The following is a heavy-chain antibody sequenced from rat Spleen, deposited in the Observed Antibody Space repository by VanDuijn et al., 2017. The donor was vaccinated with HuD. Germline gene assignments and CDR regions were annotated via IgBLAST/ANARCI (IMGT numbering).Heavy chain of an antibody. V-gene: IGHV5-29*01. J-gene: IGHJ4*01. CDR3: GRHRLYYSDGSYLHSRVMDA. CDR1: GFTFSDYY. D-gene: IGHD1-12*02. CDR2: ISYDGNVT. Sequence: EVQLVESDGGLVKPGRSLKLSCAASGFTFSDYYMAWVRQAPTKGLEWVASISYDGNVTYYRDSVKGRFTISRDNAKSTLYLRMDSLRSEDTATYYCGRHRLYYSDGSYLHSRVMDAWGQGASVTVSS.